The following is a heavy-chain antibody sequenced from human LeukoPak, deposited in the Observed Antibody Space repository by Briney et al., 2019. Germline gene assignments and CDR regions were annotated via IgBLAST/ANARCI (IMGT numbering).Heavy chain of an antibody. D-gene: IGHD3-10*01. Sequence: PSETLSLTCAVSGYSLSSGYYGGGIRQPPGKGVEWIGSIYHRGSTYYNPSLKRRVTISVDTSKSQFSLKLSSVTAADPAVYYCARLVWFGESDYWGQGTLVTVSS. J-gene: IGHJ4*02. V-gene: IGHV4-38-2*01. CDR3: ARLVWFGESDY. CDR1: GYSLSSGYY. CDR2: IYHRGST.